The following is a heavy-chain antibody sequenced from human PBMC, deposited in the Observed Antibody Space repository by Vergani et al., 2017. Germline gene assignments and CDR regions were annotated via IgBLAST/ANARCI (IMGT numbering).Heavy chain of an antibody. CDR3: AKDRVIVVVVAATWFDP. D-gene: IGHD2-15*01. J-gene: IGHJ5*02. CDR1: GFTFSSYA. Sequence: EVQLLESGGGLVQPGGSLRLSCAASGFTFSSYAMSWVRQAPGKGLEWVSAMSGSGGSTYYADSVKGRFTISRDNSKTTLYLQMNSLRAEGTAVYYCAKDRVIVVVVAATWFDPWGQGTLVTVSS. V-gene: IGHV3-23*01. CDR2: MSGSGGST.